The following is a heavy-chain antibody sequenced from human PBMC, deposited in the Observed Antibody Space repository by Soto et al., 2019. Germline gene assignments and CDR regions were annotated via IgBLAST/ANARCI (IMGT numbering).Heavy chain of an antibody. CDR2: IYPGDSDT. J-gene: IGHJ6*02. V-gene: IGHV5-51*01. CDR3: ARTSAAGKYYCGMVV. Sequence: GESLKISCKGSGYSFTSYWIGWVRQMPGKGLEWMGIIYPGDSDTRYSPSFQGQVTISADKSISTAYLQWSSLMASDTAMYYCARTSAAGKYYCGMVVWGQGTTVTVSS. D-gene: IGHD6-13*01. CDR1: GYSFTSYW.